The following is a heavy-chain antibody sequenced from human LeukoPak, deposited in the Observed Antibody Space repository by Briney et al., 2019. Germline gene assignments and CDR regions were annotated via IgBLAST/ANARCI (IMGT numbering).Heavy chain of an antibody. CDR3: ATSSVADYFDN. Sequence: GGSLRLSCAASGFTFNSYSMNWVRQAPGKGLEWVSSISSTSTYIFYADSVKGRFTVSRDNAKNSLHLQMNSLRAEDTAVNYCATSSVADYFDNWGQGTLVTVSS. J-gene: IGHJ4*02. CDR2: ISSTSTYI. CDR1: GFTFNSYS. V-gene: IGHV3-21*01.